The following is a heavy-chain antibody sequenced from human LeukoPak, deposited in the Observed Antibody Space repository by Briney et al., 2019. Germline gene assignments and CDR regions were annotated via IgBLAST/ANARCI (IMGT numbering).Heavy chain of an antibody. Sequence: GASVKVSCKASGGTFSSYAISWVRQAPGQGLEWMGGIIPIFGTANYAQKFQGRVTITADESTSTAYMELSSLGSEDTAVHYCAREGDSSGSYYYWGQGTLVTVSS. V-gene: IGHV1-69*01. CDR3: AREGDSSGSYYY. CDR1: GGTFSSYA. CDR2: IIPIFGTA. J-gene: IGHJ4*02. D-gene: IGHD3-22*01.